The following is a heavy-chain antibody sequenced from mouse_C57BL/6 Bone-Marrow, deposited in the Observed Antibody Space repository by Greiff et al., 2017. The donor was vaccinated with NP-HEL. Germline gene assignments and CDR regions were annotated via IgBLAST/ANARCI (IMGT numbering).Heavy chain of an antibody. D-gene: IGHD1-1*01. J-gene: IGHJ2*01. V-gene: IGHV14-4*01. CDR1: GFNIKDDY. CDR2: IDPENGDT. Sequence: EVKLMESGAELVRPGASVKLSCTASGFNIKDDYMHWVKQRPEQGLEWIGWIDPENGDTEYASKFQGKATITADTSSNTAYLQLSSLTSEDTAVYYCTLITTVVDYWGQGTTLTVSS. CDR3: TLITTVVDY.